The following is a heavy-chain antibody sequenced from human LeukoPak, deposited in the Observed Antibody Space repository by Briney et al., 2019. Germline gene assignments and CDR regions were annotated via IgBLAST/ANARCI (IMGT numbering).Heavy chain of an antibody. CDR2: INHSGST. V-gene: IGHV4-34*01. D-gene: IGHD5-12*01. CDR3: ARHVLYSGYDWSLYMDV. Sequence: SENLSLTRTASGGSISSYYWSWVRQPPGKGLEWIGEINHSGSTNYNPLLKSRVTISVDTSKNQFSLKLSSVTAADTAVYYCARHVLYSGYDWSLYMDVWGKGTTVTISS. CDR1: GGSISSYY. J-gene: IGHJ6*03.